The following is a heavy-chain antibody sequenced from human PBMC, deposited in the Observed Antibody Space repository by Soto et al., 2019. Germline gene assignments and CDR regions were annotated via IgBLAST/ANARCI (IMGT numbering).Heavy chain of an antibody. CDR1: GGSVSGNSAA. V-gene: IGHV6-1*01. Sequence: SQTFSLTCAISGGSVSGNSAAWNWIRQSPSRGLEWLGRTYYRSKWIHEYTVSMESRITINPDTSKNQFSLHIYSMTPEDTAVYYCARVVWFRGMDVWGQGTPVTVSS. J-gene: IGHJ6*02. CDR3: ARVVWFRGMDV. D-gene: IGHD3-16*01. CDR2: TYYRSKWIH.